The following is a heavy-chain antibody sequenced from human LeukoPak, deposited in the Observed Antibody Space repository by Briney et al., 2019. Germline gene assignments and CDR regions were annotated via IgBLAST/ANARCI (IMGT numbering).Heavy chain of an antibody. CDR1: GDSVSSNSAA. CDR3: ARDRDYYGSGSYYPYYFDY. J-gene: IGHJ4*02. Sequence: SQTLSLTCAISGDSVSSNSAAWNWIRQSPSRGLEWLGRTYYRSKWYNDYAVSVKSRITINPDTSKNQFSLQLNSVTPEDTAVYYCARDRDYYGSGSYYPYYFDYWGQGTLVTVSS. CDR2: TYYRSKWYN. D-gene: IGHD3-10*01. V-gene: IGHV6-1*01.